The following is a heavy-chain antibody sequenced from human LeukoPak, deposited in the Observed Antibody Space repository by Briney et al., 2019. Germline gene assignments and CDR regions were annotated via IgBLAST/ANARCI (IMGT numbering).Heavy chain of an antibody. CDR1: SGSISSSSYY. Sequence: PSETLSLTCTVSSGSISSSSYYWGWIRQPPGKGLEWIGSIYYSGSTYYNPSLKSRVTISVDTSKNQFSLKLNSVTAADTAVYYCARGLTVTNWFDPWGQGTLVTVSS. D-gene: IGHD4-17*01. CDR3: ARGLTVTNWFDP. V-gene: IGHV4-39*07. CDR2: IYYSGST. J-gene: IGHJ5*02.